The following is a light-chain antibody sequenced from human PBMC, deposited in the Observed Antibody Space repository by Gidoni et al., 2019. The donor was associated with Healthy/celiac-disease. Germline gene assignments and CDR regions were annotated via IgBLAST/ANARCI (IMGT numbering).Light chain of an antibody. CDR3: QQSYTTPNT. Sequence: DIQMTQSPSSLSASVGDRVTITCRASQSISSYLNWYQQKPGKAPKLLIYAASSLQSGVPSRFSGSGSGKDFTLNNSSLQPEDLATYYCQQSYTTPNTFGQGTKLEIK. CDR2: AAS. V-gene: IGKV1-39*01. J-gene: IGKJ2*01. CDR1: QSISSY.